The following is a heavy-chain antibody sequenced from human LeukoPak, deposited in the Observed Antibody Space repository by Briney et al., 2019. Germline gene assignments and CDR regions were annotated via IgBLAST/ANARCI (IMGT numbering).Heavy chain of an antibody. CDR1: GGTFSSYA. CDR2: IIPILGIA. V-gene: IGHV1-69*04. Sequence: SVKVSCKASGGTFSSYAISWVRQAPGQGLEWMGRIIPILGIANYAQKFQGRVTITADKSTSTAYMELSSLRSEDTAVYYCARGGYRIAAALSCDYWGQGTLVTVSS. J-gene: IGHJ4*02. D-gene: IGHD6-13*01. CDR3: ARGGYRIAAALSCDY.